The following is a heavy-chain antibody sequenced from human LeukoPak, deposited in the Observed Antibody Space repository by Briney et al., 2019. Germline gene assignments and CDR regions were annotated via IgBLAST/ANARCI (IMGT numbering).Heavy chain of an antibody. D-gene: IGHD1-26*01. CDR3: ARGYRGSRFDY. CDR2: IYYSGST. Sequence: SETLSLTCTVSGGSISSYYWSWIRQPPGKGLEWIGYIYYSGSTNYNPSLKSRVTISVDTSKNQFSLKLSSVTAADTAVYYCARGYRGSRFDYWGQGTLVTVSS. CDR1: GGSISSYY. V-gene: IGHV4-59*01. J-gene: IGHJ4*02.